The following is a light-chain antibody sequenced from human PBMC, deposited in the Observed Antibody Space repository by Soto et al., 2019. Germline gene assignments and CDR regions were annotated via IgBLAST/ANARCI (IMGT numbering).Light chain of an antibody. V-gene: IGKV1-5*03. CDR2: KAS. J-gene: IGKJ1*01. CDR3: QQYNSYLWT. Sequence: DVQMTQSPSTLSASVGDRVTITGRASQSVSIWLAWYQQKPGKAPKLLIYKASSLQSGVPLRFSGSGSGAEFTLTISSLQPDDFATYYCQQYNSYLWTFGQGAKVEIK. CDR1: QSVSIW.